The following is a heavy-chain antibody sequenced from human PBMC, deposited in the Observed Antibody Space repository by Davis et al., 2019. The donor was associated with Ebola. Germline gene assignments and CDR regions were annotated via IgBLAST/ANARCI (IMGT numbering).Heavy chain of an antibody. V-gene: IGHV1-24*01. Sequence: ASVKVSCKVSGYTLTELSMHWVRQAPGKGLEWMGGFDPEDGETIYAQKFQGRVTMTEDTSTDTAYMELSSLRSEDTAVYYCATDAVSSGWTSDWGQGTLVTVSS. CDR3: ATDAVSSGWTSD. CDR1: GYTLTELS. D-gene: IGHD6-19*01. CDR2: FDPEDGET. J-gene: IGHJ4*02.